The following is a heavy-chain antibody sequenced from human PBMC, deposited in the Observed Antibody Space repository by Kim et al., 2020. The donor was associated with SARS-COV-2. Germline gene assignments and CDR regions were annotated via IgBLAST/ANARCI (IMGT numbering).Heavy chain of an antibody. D-gene: IGHD1-20*01. J-gene: IGHJ3*02. CDR2: IWYDGSNK. Sequence: GGSLRLSCAASGFTFSSYGMHWVRQAPGKGLEWVAVIWYDGSNKYYADSVKGRFTISRDNSKNTLYLQMNSLRAEDTAVYYCARDPRITGTTLHRRDAFDIWGQGTMVTVSS. CDR3: ARDPRITGTTLHRRDAFDI. CDR1: GFTFSSYG. V-gene: IGHV3-33*01.